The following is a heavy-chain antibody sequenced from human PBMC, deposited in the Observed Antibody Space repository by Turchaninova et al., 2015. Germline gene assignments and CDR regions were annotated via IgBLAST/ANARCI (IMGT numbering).Heavy chain of an antibody. Sequence: LQQWGAGLLKPSETLSLTCAVYGGSFSGYYWSWIRQPPGKGLEWIGEINHSGSTNYNPSLKRRVTISVDTSKTQFSRKLSLVTAADTAVYYCARERGVLEARYYMDVWGKGTTVSVSS. CDR1: GGSFSGYY. D-gene: IGHD4/OR15-4a*01. J-gene: IGHJ6*03. V-gene: IGHV4-34*01. CDR2: INHSGST. CDR3: ARERGVLEARYYMDV.